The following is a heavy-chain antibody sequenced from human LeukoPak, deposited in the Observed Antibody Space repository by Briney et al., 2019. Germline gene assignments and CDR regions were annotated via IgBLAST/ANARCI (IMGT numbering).Heavy chain of an antibody. Sequence: GGSLRLSCVGSGFTFSSYAMSWVRQAPGKGLEWVSVISGSGGSTNHADSVKGRFTISRDNSKNTLYLQTNSLRAEDTAVYYCAKVVDSSGYPTYYFDHWGRGPLLTVSS. J-gene: IGHJ4*02. CDR3: AKVVDSSGYPTYYFDH. D-gene: IGHD3-22*01. CDR2: ISGSGGST. V-gene: IGHV3-23*01. CDR1: GFTFSSYA.